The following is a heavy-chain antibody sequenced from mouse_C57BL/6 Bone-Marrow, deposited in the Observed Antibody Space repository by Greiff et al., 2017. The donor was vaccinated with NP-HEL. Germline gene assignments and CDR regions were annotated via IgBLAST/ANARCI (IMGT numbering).Heavy chain of an antibody. CDR2: ILPSIGRT. Sequence: VQLQQSGSELRSPGSSVKLSCKDFDSEVFPIAYMSWVRQQPGHGVEWIGGILPSIGRTIYGEKFEDKATLDVDTLSNTAYLELNSLTSEDSAIYYCARPCLLHGGFAYWGQGTLVTVSA. J-gene: IGHJ3*01. V-gene: IGHV15-2*01. CDR3: ARPCLLHGGFAY. D-gene: IGHD2-1*01. CDR1: DSEVFPIAY.